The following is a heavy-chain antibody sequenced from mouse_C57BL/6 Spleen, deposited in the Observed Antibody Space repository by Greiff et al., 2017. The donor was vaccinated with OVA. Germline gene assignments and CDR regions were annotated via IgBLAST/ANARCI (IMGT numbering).Heavy chain of an antibody. J-gene: IGHJ2*01. Sequence: QVQLQQPGAELVKPGASVKLSCKASGYTFTSYWMHWVKQRPGQGLEWIGMIHPNSGSTNYNEKFKSKATLTVDKSSSTAYMQLSSLTSEDSAVYYWARWGKITTVVATGFDYWGQGTTLTVSS. D-gene: IGHD1-1*01. CDR3: ARWGKITTVVATGFDY. V-gene: IGHV1-64*01. CDR2: IHPNSGST. CDR1: GYTFTSYW.